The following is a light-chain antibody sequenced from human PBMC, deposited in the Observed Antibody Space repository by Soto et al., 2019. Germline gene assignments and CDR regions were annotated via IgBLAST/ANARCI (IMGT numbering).Light chain of an antibody. CDR3: GTWDTSLSAVV. CDR1: SSNIGNNY. Sequence: QSVLTQPPSVSAAPGQKVTISCSGSSSNIGNNYVSWYQHLPGTAPKLLIYDNNERPSGIPDRFSGSKSGTSATLGITGLQTGDEADYCCGTWDTSLSAVVFGGGTKLTVL. V-gene: IGLV1-51*01. CDR2: DNN. J-gene: IGLJ2*01.